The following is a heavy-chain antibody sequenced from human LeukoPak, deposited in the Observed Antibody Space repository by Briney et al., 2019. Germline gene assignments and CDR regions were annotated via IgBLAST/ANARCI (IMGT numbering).Heavy chain of an antibody. CDR1: GYTFTSYG. J-gene: IGHJ6*03. Sequence: GASVKVSCKASGYTFTSYGISWVRQAPGQGLEWMGWISAYNGNTNYAQKLQGRVTMTTDTSTSTAYMELRSLRSDDTAVYYCARFYYGSGSYHYSYSYYMDVWGKGTTVTVSS. CDR3: ARFYYGSGSYHYSYSYYMDV. V-gene: IGHV1-18*01. CDR2: ISAYNGNT. D-gene: IGHD3-10*01.